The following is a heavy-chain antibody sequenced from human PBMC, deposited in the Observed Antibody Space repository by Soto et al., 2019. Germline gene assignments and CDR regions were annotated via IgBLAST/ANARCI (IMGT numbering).Heavy chain of an antibody. V-gene: IGHV3-48*02. CDR3: ARGYCSGSTCFIGGRYFDY. D-gene: IGHD2-15*01. J-gene: IGHJ4*02. CDR2: ISSSSYTI. Sequence: GGSLRLSCAASGFTFSSYSMNWVRQAPGKGLDWVSYISSSSYTIYYADSVKGRFTISRDNAKNSLYLQMNSLRDEDTAVYYCARGYCSGSTCFIGGRYFDYWRQGTLVTVSS. CDR1: GFTFSSYS.